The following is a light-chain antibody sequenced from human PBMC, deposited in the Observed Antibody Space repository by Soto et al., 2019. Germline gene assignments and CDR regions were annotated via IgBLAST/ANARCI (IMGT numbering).Light chain of an antibody. CDR3: AAWDSSLNARV. V-gene: IGLV1-51*02. CDR2: ENN. Sequence: QSVLTQPPSVSAAPGQKVTISCSGSISNIGNSFVSWYQQLPGTAPKLLIHENNKRPSGIPDRFSGSKSGTSATLGIAGLQTGDEADYYCAAWDSSLNARVFGGGTKLTVL. J-gene: IGLJ3*02. CDR1: ISNIGNSF.